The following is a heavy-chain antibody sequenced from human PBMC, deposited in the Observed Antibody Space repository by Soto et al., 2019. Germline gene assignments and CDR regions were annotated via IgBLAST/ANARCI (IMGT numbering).Heavy chain of an antibody. V-gene: IGHV3-30-3*01. CDR3: ARDEVVLVPAAMDHYYYYGMDV. CDR2: ISYDGSNK. D-gene: IGHD2-2*01. J-gene: IGHJ6*02. Sequence: ESVGGVVQPGRSLRLSCAASGFTFSSYAMHWVRQAPGKGLEWVAVISYDGSNKYYADSVKGRFTISRDNSKNTLYLQMNSLRAEDTAVYYCARDEVVLVPAAMDHYYYYGMDVWGQGTTVTVSS. CDR1: GFTFSSYA.